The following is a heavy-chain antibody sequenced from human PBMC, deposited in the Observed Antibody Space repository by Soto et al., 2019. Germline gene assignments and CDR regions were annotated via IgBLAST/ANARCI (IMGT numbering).Heavy chain of an antibody. D-gene: IGHD4-17*01. Sequence: SETLSLTCTVSGGSISSGGYYWSWIRQHPGKGLEWIGYIYYSGSTYYNPSLKSRVTISVDTSKNQFSLKLSSVTAADTAVYYCARTAYGGYYYYYMDVWGKGTTVTVSS. CDR2: IYYSGST. CDR1: GGSISSGGYY. J-gene: IGHJ6*03. V-gene: IGHV4-31*03. CDR3: ARTAYGGYYYYYMDV.